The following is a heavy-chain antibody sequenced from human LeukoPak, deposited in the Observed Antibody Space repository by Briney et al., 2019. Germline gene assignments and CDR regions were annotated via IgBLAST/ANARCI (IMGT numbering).Heavy chain of an antibody. CDR3: ARARGSSWYGDAFDI. CDR2: IYYSGST. V-gene: IGHV4-59*12. Sequence: SETLSLTCTVSGGSISSYYWSWIRQPPGKGLEWIGYIYYSGSTNYNPSLKSRVTMSVDTSKNQFSLKLSSVTAADTAVYYCARARGSSWYGDAFDIWGQGTMVTVSS. CDR1: GGSISSYY. D-gene: IGHD6-13*01. J-gene: IGHJ3*02.